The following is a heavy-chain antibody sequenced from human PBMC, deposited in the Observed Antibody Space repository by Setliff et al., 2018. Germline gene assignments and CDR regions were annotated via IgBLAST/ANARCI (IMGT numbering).Heavy chain of an antibody. D-gene: IGHD3-22*01. Sequence: GGSLRLSCAASGFTFSSDPMNWVRQAPGKGLEWVSAISGSGGSTYYADSVKGRFTISRDNSKNTLYLQMNSLRAEDTAVYYCAKTPITMIVVVTFDYWGQGALVTVSS. J-gene: IGHJ4*02. V-gene: IGHV3-23*01. CDR2: ISGSGGST. CDR1: GFTFSSDP. CDR3: AKTPITMIVVVTFDY.